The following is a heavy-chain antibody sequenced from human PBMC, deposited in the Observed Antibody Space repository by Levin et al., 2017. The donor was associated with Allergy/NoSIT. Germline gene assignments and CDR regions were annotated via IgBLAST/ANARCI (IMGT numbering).Heavy chain of an antibody. CDR1: GYAFKSYW. V-gene: IGHV5-51*01. CDR3: ARYRTTIVGSTTSPFDF. CDR2: IYPGDSET. Sequence: PEASVKVSCKTSGYAFKSYWIGWVRQMPGKGLEWMGIIYPGDSETRYGPSFQGQVTISADKSTSTAYLQWGSLKASDTAMYYCARYRTTIVGSTTSPFDFWGQGTRVTVSS. D-gene: IGHD1-26*01. J-gene: IGHJ4*02.